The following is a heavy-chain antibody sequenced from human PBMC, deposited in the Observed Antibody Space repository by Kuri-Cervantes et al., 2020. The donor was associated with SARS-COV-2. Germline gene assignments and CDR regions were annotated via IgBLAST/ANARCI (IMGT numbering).Heavy chain of an antibody. Sequence: ASVKVSCKASGYTFTSYDINWVRQATGQGLEWMGWMNPNSGNTGYAQKLQGRVTMTTDTSTSTAYMELRSLRSDDTAVYYCARPKQGWFDPWGQGTLITVSS. J-gene: IGHJ5*02. CDR2: MNPNSGNT. CDR3: ARPKQGWFDP. V-gene: IGHV1-8*01. CDR1: GYTFTSYD. D-gene: IGHD6-13*01.